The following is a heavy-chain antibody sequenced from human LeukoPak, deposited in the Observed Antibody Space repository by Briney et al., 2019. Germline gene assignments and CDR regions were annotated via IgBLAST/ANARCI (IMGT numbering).Heavy chain of an antibody. CDR1: GFTLSSYF. CDR2: ISVIGGAT. CDR3: AKDHRHYGSGSYYVRGNDY. Sequence: SGGSLRLSCAASGFTLSSYFMTWVRQAPGKGLEWVSSISVIGGATYYADSVKGRFTISRDNSKNTLHLQMNSLRAEDTAVYFCAKDHRHYGSGSYYVRGNDYWGQGTLVTVSS. V-gene: IGHV3-23*01. D-gene: IGHD3-10*01. J-gene: IGHJ4*02.